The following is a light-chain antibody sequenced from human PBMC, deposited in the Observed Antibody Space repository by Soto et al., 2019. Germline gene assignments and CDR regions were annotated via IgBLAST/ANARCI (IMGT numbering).Light chain of an antibody. CDR3: SSYTRTNNLVL. CDR1: SNDVGGYDY. J-gene: IGLJ2*01. V-gene: IGLV2-14*03. Sequence: QSALTQPASVSGSLGQSITISCTGTSNDVGGYDYVSWYQQHPGKVPKVMIYDVSNRPSGVSNRFSGSKSVNTASLTISGLQAEDEADYYCSSYTRTNNLVLFGGGTKVTVL. CDR2: DVS.